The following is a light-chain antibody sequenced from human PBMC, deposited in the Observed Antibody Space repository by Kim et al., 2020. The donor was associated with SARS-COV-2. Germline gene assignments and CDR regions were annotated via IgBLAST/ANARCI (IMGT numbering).Light chain of an antibody. Sequence: SPGETDSITLSRYTLWDKYVSWDQQKPGQSPVVVIYQDNQRPSGIPERFSGANTGDTATLSISGTQAMDEAEYNCQAWDSSTHNYVFGAGTKVTVL. J-gene: IGLJ1*01. CDR2: QDN. CDR1: TLWDKY. V-gene: IGLV3-1*01. CDR3: QAWDSSTHNYV.